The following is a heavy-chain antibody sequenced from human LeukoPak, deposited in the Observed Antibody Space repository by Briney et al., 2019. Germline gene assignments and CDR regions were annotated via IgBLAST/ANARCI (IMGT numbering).Heavy chain of an antibody. V-gene: IGHV3-21*01. CDR3: ARDRSAGDYVWGSYRPALDY. CDR1: GFTFSSYS. Sequence: PGGSLRLSCAASGFTFSSYSMNWVRQAPGKGLEWVSSISSSSYIYYADSVKGRFTISRDNAKNSLYLQMNSLRAEDTAVYYCARDRSAGDYVWGSYRPALDYWGQGTLVTVSS. J-gene: IGHJ4*02. D-gene: IGHD3-16*02. CDR2: ISSSSYI.